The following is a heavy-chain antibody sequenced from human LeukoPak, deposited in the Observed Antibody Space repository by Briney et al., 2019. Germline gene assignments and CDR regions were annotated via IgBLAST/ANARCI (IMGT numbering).Heavy chain of an antibody. CDR2: IYSGGST. V-gene: IGHV3-53*01. CDR1: GFTVSSNY. D-gene: IGHD2-15*01. CDR3: ARVLTDCSGGSCPPRFDP. Sequence: GGSLRLSCAASGFTVSSNYMSWVRQAPGKGLEWVSVIYSGGSTYYADSVKGRFTISRDNSKNTLYLQMNSLRAEDTAVYYCARVLTDCSGGSCPPRFDPWGQGTLVTASS. J-gene: IGHJ5*02.